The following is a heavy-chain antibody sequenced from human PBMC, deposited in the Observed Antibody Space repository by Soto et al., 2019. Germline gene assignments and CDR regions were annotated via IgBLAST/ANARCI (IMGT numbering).Heavy chain of an antibody. D-gene: IGHD1-26*01. Sequence: QVQLVESGGGVGQRGRSLRLSCAASGFTFSSYGMHWVRQAPGKGLEWVAVISYDGSNKYYADSVKGRFTISRDNSKNTLYLQMNSLRAEDTAVYYCAKGISGSYRSSYQHWGQGTLVTVSS. CDR3: AKGISGSYRSSYQH. V-gene: IGHV3-30*18. CDR2: ISYDGSNK. CDR1: GFTFSSYG. J-gene: IGHJ1*01.